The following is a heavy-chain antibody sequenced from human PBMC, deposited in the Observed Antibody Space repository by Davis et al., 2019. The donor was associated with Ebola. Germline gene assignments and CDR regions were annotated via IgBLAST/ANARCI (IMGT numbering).Heavy chain of an antibody. CDR2: VSHSERER. CDR1: GFIFRNYA. V-gene: IGHV3-30*04. D-gene: IGHD3-3*01. Sequence: GESLKISCAASGFIFRNYAMHWVRQAPGKGLEWVAVVSHSERERFYADSVKGRFTISRDNSENTLYLQMNSLTADDTSMYYCARAGFDEVLDYWGQGTPVTVSS. CDR3: ARAGFDEVLDY. J-gene: IGHJ4*02.